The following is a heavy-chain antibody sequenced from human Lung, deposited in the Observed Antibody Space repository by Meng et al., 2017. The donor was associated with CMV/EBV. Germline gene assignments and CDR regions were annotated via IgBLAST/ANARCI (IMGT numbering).Heavy chain of an antibody. D-gene: IGHD3-22*01. V-gene: IGHV1-69*04. CDR3: ARDLGYFYGSSAYGYDY. J-gene: IGHJ4*02. Sequence: SXXVSXKTSGGTFSTYTISWVRQAPGQGLEWMGRITPILDVPNYTQKFQGRLTITADKLTSTAYMELSSLRSEDTAMYYCARDLGYFYGSSAYGYDYWGQETLVTVSS. CDR1: GGTFSTYT. CDR2: ITPILDVP.